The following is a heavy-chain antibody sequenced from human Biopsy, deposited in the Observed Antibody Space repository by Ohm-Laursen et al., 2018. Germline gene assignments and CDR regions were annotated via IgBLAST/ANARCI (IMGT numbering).Heavy chain of an antibody. J-gene: IGHJ4*02. D-gene: IGHD3-22*01. CDR3: ARALGGYDLSAYYIDS. CDR1: GDSLSSYF. V-gene: IGHV4-59*01. Sequence: TLSLTCTVSGDSLSSYFWSWIRQPPGKGLEWIGFIHNSGSTDHNPSPKSRVTVSMDVSNNDFSLKLTSVTAADTAVYYCARALGGYDLSAYYIDSWGQGTLVTVSS. CDR2: IHNSGST.